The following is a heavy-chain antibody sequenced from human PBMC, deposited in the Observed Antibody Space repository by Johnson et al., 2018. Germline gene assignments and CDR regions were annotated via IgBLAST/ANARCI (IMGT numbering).Heavy chain of an antibody. V-gene: IGHV1-69*01. CDR1: GYTFINYY. J-gene: IGHJ4*02. D-gene: IGHD5-24*01. CDR3: SRELLVEMATGGYFDS. CDR2: IIPTLGTT. Sequence: QVQLVQSGAEVKKPGASVKVSCKASGYTFINYYIHWVRQAPGQGLEWMGGIIPTLGTTESAQKFRARVTISADEATSTVYLELRSLRPDDTAMYYCSRELLVEMATGGYFDSWGQGTLVTVSS.